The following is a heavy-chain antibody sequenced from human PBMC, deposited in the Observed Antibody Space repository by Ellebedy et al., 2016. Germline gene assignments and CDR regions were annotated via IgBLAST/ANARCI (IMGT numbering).Heavy chain of an antibody. CDR3: ARAAGPYGEGYYDSGVGY. Sequence: GESLKISXTASGFTFSSYAMHWVRQAPGKGLEWVAIISYDGTKKNYADSVQGRFIISRDNSKNTLYLQMNSLRAEDPALYYCARAAGPYGEGYYDSGVGYWGQGALVTVSA. D-gene: IGHD3-22*01. CDR2: ISYDGTKK. CDR1: GFTFSSYA. J-gene: IGHJ4*02. V-gene: IGHV3-30-3*01.